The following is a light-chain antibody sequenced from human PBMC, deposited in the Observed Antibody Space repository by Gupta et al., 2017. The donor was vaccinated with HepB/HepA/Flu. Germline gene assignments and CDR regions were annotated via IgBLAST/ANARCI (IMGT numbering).Light chain of an antibody. CDR2: INS. CDR3: QCYASSRSGSV. J-gene: IGLJ3*02. CDR1: SSNVVAGYD. Sequence: QSVLTQPPSVSGATGQTVTISCTGSSSNVVAGYDVHWYQQLQGTAPKLLIVINSNRPSGVPDRFAGSKSGTGASPAITGLQAEDEAEDDCQCYASSRSGSVFGGGTKLTVL. V-gene: IGLV1-40*01.